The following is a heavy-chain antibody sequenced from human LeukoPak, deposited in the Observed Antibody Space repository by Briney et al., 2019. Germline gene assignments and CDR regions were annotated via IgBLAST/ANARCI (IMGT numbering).Heavy chain of an antibody. D-gene: IGHD3-3*01. CDR1: GGSISSGGYH. Sequence: SQTLSLTCTISGGSISSGGYHWSWIRQHPGTGLEWIGYIHYSGSTYYNPSLKSRVTISVDTSKNQFSLKLSSVTAADTAVYYCARDRRPYYDFWSGYYSGYFDLWGRGTLVTVSS. J-gene: IGHJ2*01. V-gene: IGHV4-30-4*08. CDR2: IHYSGST. CDR3: ARDRRPYYDFWSGYYSGYFDL.